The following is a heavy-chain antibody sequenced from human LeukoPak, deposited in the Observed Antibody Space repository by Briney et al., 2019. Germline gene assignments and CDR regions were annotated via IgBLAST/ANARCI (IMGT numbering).Heavy chain of an antibody. Sequence: HPGGSLRLSCVASGFPFSGHWMHGLRQAPGKGLVWVSRINSDESTTVYADSVKGRFTISRDNAKNTLYLQMNSLTAEDTAVYDCARSDWFDPWGQGTLVTV. J-gene: IGHJ5*02. CDR2: INSDESTT. CDR1: GFPFSGHW. CDR3: ARSDWFDP. V-gene: IGHV3-74*03.